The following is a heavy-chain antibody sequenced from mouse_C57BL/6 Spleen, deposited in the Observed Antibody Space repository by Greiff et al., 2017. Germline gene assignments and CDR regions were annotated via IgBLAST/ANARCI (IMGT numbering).Heavy chain of an antibody. J-gene: IGHJ2*01. CDR3: AGYNGYSADY. V-gene: IGHV5-17*01. D-gene: IGHD2-3*01. CDR1: GFTFSDYG. CDR2: ISSGSSTI. Sequence: EVKVVESGGGLVKPGGSLKLSCAASGFTFSDYGMHWVRQAPEKGLEWVAYISSGSSTIYYADTVKGRFTISRDNAKTTLFLQMALRRSKDTALYYCAGYNGYSADYWGQGTTLTVSS.